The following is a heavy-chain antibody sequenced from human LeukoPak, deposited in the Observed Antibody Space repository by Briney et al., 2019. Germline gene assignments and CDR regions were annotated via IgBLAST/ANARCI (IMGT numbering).Heavy chain of an antibody. D-gene: IGHD2-2*01. V-gene: IGHV1-2*02. CDR2: INPNSGGT. Sequence: ASVRVSCKASGYTFTGYYMHWVRQAPGQGLEWMGWINPNSGGTNYAQKFQGRVTMTRDTSISTAYMELSSLRSEDTAVYYCARDRSGIVVVPAAIPFDYWGQGTLVTVSS. CDR1: GYTFTGYY. J-gene: IGHJ4*02. CDR3: ARDRSGIVVVPAAIPFDY.